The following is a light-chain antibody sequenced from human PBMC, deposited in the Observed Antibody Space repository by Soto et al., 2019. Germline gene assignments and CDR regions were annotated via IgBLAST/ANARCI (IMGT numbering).Light chain of an antibody. CDR3: QQYGRSPPRSDT. Sequence: EIVLTQSPGTLSLSPEERATLSCRASQSINSNYLAWYQQKPGQAPRLLIYGASSRATGIPDRFSGSGSGTDFTLTISRLEPEDFAVYYRQQYGRSPPRSDTFGQGTKLEIK. J-gene: IGKJ2*01. V-gene: IGKV3-20*01. CDR1: QSINSNY. CDR2: GAS.